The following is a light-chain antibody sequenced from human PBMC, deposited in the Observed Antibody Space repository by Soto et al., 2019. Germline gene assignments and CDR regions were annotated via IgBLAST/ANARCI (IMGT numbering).Light chain of an antibody. CDR2: AAS. J-gene: IGKJ4*01. V-gene: IGKV1-12*01. CDR1: QAVSTW. Sequence: DIQMTQSPSFVSASVGDRVTIACRASQAVSTWLAWYQQKPGDAPKLLIYAASTLQSGVPSRFSGSGSGTDFTLTIRSLQPEDFETYYCQQANSFPRTFGGGTKVDI. CDR3: QQANSFPRT.